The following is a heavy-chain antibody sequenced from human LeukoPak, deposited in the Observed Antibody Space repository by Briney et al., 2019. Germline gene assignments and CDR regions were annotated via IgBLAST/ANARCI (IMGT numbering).Heavy chain of an antibody. D-gene: IGHD2-15*01. CDR3: ARYCSGVSCYSGYDY. Sequence: PGGSLRLSCAASGFTFSSFDMNWVRQAPGKGLEWVSYIRTSGNFIDYADSVKGRFTISRDNSKNTLYLQMGSLRAEDMAVYYCARYCSGVSCYSGYDYWGQGTLVTVSS. V-gene: IGHV3-48*01. CDR2: IRTSGNFI. J-gene: IGHJ4*02. CDR1: GFTFSSFD.